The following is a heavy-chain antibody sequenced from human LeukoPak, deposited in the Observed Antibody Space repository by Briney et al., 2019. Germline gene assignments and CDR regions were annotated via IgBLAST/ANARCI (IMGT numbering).Heavy chain of an antibody. J-gene: IGHJ4*02. D-gene: IGHD1-26*01. CDR2: IYYSGST. V-gene: IGHV4-39*01. CDR1: GGSISSSSYS. CDR3: ARRAGRGYYFDY. Sequence: SSETLSLTCTVSGGSISSSSYSWGWIRQPPGKGLEWIGSIYYSGSTYYNPSLKSRVTISVDTSKNQFSLKLSSVTAADTAVYYCARRAGRGYYFDYWGQGTLVTVSS.